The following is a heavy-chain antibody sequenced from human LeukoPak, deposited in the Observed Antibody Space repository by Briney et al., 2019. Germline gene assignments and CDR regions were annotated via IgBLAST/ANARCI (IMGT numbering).Heavy chain of an antibody. Sequence: GGSLRLSCAASGFTFSSYSMTWVRQAPGKGLEWVSYISSSSSTIYYADSVKGRFTISRDNAKNSLYLQMNSLRDEDTALYYCARDGLYSSGYYLYDIVGAAGVNPYGMDVWGQGTTVTVSS. CDR1: GFTFSSYS. CDR3: ARDGLYSSGYYLYDIVGAAGVNPYGMDV. V-gene: IGHV3-48*02. J-gene: IGHJ6*02. D-gene: IGHD3-22*01. CDR2: ISSSSSTI.